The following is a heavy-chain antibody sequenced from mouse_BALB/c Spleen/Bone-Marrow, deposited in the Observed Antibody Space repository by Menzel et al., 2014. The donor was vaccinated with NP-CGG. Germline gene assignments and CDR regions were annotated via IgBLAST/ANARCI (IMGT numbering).Heavy chain of an antibody. D-gene: IGHD2-2*01. V-gene: IGHV2-9*02. CDR1: GFSLISYG. J-gene: IGHJ4*01. CDR2: IWAGGST. CDR3: ARYGYFYAMDY. Sequence: VQRVESGPGLAAPSQSLSITCIVSGFSLISYGVHWVRQPPGKGLEWLGVIWAGGSTNYNPALMSRLSISKDNSKSQVFLKMNSLQTDDTAMYYCARYGYFYAMDYWGQGTSVTVSS.